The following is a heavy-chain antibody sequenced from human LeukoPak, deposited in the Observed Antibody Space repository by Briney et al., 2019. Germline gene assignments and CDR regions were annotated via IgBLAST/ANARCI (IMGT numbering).Heavy chain of an antibody. J-gene: IGHJ4*02. CDR3: AIRPFGELHY. CDR2: IIPIFGTA. CDR1: GGTFSSYA. D-gene: IGHD3-10*01. V-gene: IGHV1-69*13. Sequence: ASVKVSCKASGGTFSSYAISWVRQSPGQGLEWMGGIIPIFGTANYAQKFQGRVTITADESTSTAYMELSSLRSEDTAVYYCAIRPFGELHYWGQGTLVTVSS.